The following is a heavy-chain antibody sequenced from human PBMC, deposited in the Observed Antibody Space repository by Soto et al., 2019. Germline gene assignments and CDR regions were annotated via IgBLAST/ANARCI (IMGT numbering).Heavy chain of an antibody. D-gene: IGHD3-3*02. CDR3: ARLPSRHLVDY. V-gene: IGHV4-39*01. J-gene: IGHJ4*02. Sequence: SETLSLTCTVSGSSINSSGYYWGWIRQPPGKGLERIGSMFYGVSTYYNPSLKSRVTVSVDTSKNQFSLNLRSVTAADTAVYYCARLPSRHLVDYWGQGTLVTVSS. CDR2: MFYGVST. CDR1: GSSINSSGYY.